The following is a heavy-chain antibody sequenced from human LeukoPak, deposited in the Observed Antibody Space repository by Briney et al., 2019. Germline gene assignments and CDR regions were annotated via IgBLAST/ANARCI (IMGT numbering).Heavy chain of an antibody. D-gene: IGHD2-15*01. CDR1: GFTFSSYA. V-gene: IGHV3-23*01. Sequence: PGGSLRLSCAASGFTFSSYAMSWVRQTPGKGLEWVAAISGDNPGTYHANSVKGRFTISRDSSKNTLHLQMTGLRAEDTAIYYSAKASVGHCSGAFCYHFDSWGQGTLVTVSS. J-gene: IGHJ4*02. CDR3: AKASVGHCSGAFCYHFDS. CDR2: ISGDNPGT.